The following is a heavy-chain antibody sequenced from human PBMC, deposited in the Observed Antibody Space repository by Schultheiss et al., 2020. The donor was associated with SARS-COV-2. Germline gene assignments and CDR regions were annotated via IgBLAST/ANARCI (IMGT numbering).Heavy chain of an antibody. D-gene: IGHD6-19*01. CDR3: ARHDYSSGWNDAFDI. CDR2: IYYSGST. CDR1: CGSISSYY. J-gene: IGHJ3*02. Sequence: SETLSLTCTVSCGSISSYYWSWIRQPPGKGLEWIGYIYYSGSTNYNPSLKSRVTISVDTSKNQFSLKLSSVTAADTAVYYCARHDYSSGWNDAFDIWGQGTMVTVSS. V-gene: IGHV4-59*08.